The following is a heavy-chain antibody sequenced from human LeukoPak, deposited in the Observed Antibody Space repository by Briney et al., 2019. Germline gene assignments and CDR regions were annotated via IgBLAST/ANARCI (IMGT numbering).Heavy chain of an antibody. CDR3: ARGASDTAMVPYYFDY. D-gene: IGHD5-18*01. J-gene: IGHJ4*02. CDR1: GYTFTSYG. V-gene: IGHV1-18*01. CDR2: ISAYNGNT. Sequence: ASVTVSCKASGYTFTSYGISWVRPAPGQGLEWMGWISAYNGNTNYAQKLQGRVTMTTDTSTSTAYMELRSLRSDDTAVYYCARGASDTAMVPYYFDYWGQGTLVTVSS.